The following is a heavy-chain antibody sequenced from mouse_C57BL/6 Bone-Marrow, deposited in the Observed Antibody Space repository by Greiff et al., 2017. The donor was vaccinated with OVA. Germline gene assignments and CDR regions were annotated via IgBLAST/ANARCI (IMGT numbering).Heavy chain of an antibody. CDR1: GYAFSSYW. V-gene: IGHV1-80*01. CDR2: IYPGDGDT. J-gene: IGHJ2*01. D-gene: IGHD4-1*01. Sequence: VKLMESGAELVKPGASVKISCKASGYAFSSYWMNWVKQRPGKGLEWIGQIYPGDGDTNYNGKFKGKATLTADKSSSTAYMQLSSLTSEDSAVYFCARELSHYFDNWGQGTTLTVSS. CDR3: ARELSHYFDN.